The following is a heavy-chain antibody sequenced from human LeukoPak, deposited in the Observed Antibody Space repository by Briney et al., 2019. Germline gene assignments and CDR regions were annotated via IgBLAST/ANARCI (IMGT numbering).Heavy chain of an antibody. CDR2: ISGSGGST. D-gene: IGHD3-22*01. V-gene: IGHV3-23*01. J-gene: IGHJ6*03. Sequence: GGSLRLSCAASGFTFSSYAMSWVRQAPGKGLMWVSAISGSGGSTYYADSVKGRFTISRDNSKNTLYLQMNSPRAEDTAVYYCAKQGSFVGYYYDSSGSNYMDVWGKGTTVTVSS. CDR3: AKQGSFVGYYYDSSGSNYMDV. CDR1: GFTFSSYA.